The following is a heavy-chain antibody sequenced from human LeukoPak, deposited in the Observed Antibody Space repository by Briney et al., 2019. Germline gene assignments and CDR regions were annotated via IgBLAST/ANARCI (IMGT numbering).Heavy chain of an antibody. CDR2: IYYSGST. CDR1: GGSVSSGSYY. D-gene: IGHD2-2*01. CDR3: ARDLGGIPAAIYDYYYYGMDV. Sequence: SETLSLTCTVSGGSVSSGSYYWSWIRQPPGKGLEWIGYIYYSGSTNYNPSLKSRVTISVDTSKNQFSLKLSSVTAADTAVYYCARDLGGIPAAIYDYYYYGMDVWGQGTTVTVSS. J-gene: IGHJ6*02. V-gene: IGHV4-61*01.